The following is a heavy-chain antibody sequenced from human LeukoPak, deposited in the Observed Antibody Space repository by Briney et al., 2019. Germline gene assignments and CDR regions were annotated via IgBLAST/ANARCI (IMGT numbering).Heavy chain of an antibody. CDR3: ARSEMATILGFDY. D-gene: IGHD5-24*01. J-gene: IGHJ4*02. CDR2: IYSGGST. V-gene: IGHV3-53*01. CDR1: GFTFSSYS. Sequence: GGSLRLSCAASGFTFSSYSMNWVRQAPGKGLEGISVIYSGGSTYYADSVKGRFTISRDNSKNTLYLQMNSLRAEDTAVYYCARSEMATILGFDYWGQGTLVTVSS.